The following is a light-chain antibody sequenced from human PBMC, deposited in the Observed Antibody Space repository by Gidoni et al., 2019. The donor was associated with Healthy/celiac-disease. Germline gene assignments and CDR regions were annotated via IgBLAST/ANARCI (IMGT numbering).Light chain of an antibody. CDR1: SLRSYY. CDR3: NSRDSSGNHLV. V-gene: IGLV3-19*01. J-gene: IGLJ2*01. CDR2: GKN. Sequence: SSERTQDPAVSVALGQTVRITCQGDSLRSYYASWYQQTPGQAPVLVIYGKNNRPSGIPDRFSCSSSGNTASLTITGAQAEDEADYYFNSRDSSGNHLVFGGGTKLTVL.